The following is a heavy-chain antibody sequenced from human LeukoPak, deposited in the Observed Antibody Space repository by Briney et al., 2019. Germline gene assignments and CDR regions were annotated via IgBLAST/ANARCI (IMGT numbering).Heavy chain of an antibody. V-gene: IGHV1-18*01. Sequence: ASVKVSCKASGYTFPSYGVSLVRQAPGQGLEWVGWISASNGNTNYAQKLQGRVTMTTDTSTSTAYVELRSLRSDDTAVYYCARYPLSYTSNWHYYFDYWGQGTLLTVSS. CDR3: ARYPLSYTSNWHYYFDY. CDR1: GYTFPSYG. J-gene: IGHJ4*02. D-gene: IGHD1-7*01. CDR2: ISASNGNT.